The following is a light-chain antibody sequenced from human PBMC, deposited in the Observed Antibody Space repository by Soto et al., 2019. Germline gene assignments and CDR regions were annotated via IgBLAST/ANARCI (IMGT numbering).Light chain of an antibody. V-gene: IGKV3-20*01. CDR3: QQYGSSIT. CDR1: QSVSSSY. J-gene: IGKJ5*01. CDR2: AAS. Sequence: EIVMTQSPATPSVSPGDRATLSCRASQSVSSSYLAWYQQKPGQAPRLLIYAASSRATGIPDRFSGSGSGTDFTLTINRLEPEDFAVYYCQQYGSSITFGQGTRLEI.